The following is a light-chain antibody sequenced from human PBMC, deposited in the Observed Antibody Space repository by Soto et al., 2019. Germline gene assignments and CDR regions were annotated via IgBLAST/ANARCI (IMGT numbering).Light chain of an antibody. V-gene: IGLV2-14*03. CDR2: YVS. Sequence: QSALTQPASVSGSPGQSITISCTGTISDVGSYNYVSWYQQYPGKAPKLMIYYVSTRPSGVSDRFSGSKSGNTASLTISGLRAEDEAYYYCVSYTTISHHVFGTGTKVTVL. CDR1: ISDVGSYNY. J-gene: IGLJ1*01. CDR3: VSYTTISHHV.